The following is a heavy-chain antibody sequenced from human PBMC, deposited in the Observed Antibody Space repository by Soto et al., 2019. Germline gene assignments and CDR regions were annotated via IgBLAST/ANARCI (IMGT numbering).Heavy chain of an antibody. J-gene: IGHJ4*02. CDR2: ISGSGGST. Sequence: PGGSLRLSCAASGFTFSSYAMSWVRQAPGKGLEWVSAISGSGGSTYYADSVKGRFTISRDNSKNTLYLQMNSLRAEDTAVYYCAKGGGYYGSGSYYNPFFDYWGQGTPVTVSS. D-gene: IGHD3-10*01. CDR3: AKGGGYYGSGSYYNPFFDY. V-gene: IGHV3-23*01. CDR1: GFTFSSYA.